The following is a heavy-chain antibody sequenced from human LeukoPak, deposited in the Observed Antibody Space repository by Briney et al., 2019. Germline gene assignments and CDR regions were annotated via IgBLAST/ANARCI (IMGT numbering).Heavy chain of an antibody. CDR1: GGTFSSYA. V-gene: IGHV1-69*04. J-gene: IGHJ4*02. CDR2: IIPIFGIA. D-gene: IGHD3-9*01. Sequence: SVKVSCKASGGTFSSYAISWVRQAPGQGLEWMGRIIPIFGIANYAQKFQGRVTITADKSTSTAYMKLSSLRSEDTAVYYCARGGGILTGYYYYFDYWGQGTLVTVSS. CDR3: ARGGGILTGYYYYFDY.